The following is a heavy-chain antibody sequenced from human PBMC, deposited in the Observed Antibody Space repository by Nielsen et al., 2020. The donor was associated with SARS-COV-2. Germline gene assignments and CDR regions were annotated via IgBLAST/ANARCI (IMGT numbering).Heavy chain of an antibody. D-gene: IGHD6-6*01. CDR3: TTDKQLSPDY. CDR2: IKSKTEGGTT. V-gene: IGHV3-15*01. J-gene: IGHJ4*02. CDR1: GFTFSNAW. Sequence: GESLKISCVVSGFTFSNAWMSWVRQAPGKGLEWVGRIKSKTEGGTTDYAAPVKGRFTISRDDSKNTLYLQMNSLQTEDTAMYYCTTDKQLSPDYWGQGTLVTVSS.